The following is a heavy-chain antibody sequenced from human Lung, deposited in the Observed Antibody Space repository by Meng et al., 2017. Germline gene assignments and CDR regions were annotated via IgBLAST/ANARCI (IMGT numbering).Heavy chain of an antibody. CDR2: ISDNGGST. D-gene: IGHD6-6*01. CDR3: AIDRGYSSSTFVDH. Sequence: EVQLLESGGDLVQPGGSLRLSCAGSGFRFSNYARSWVRQAPGKGPEWVSAISDNGGSTYYRDSVKGQFTMSRDNSKNTLYLQMNSLRAEDTAVYYCAIDRGYSSSTFVDHWGQGTLVTVSS. V-gene: IGHV3-23*01. CDR1: GFRFSNYA. J-gene: IGHJ4*02.